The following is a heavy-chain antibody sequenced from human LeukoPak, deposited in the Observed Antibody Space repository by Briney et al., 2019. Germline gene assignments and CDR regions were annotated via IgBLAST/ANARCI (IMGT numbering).Heavy chain of an antibody. CDR1: GFTFSSYW. Sequence: GGSLRLSCAASGFTFSSYWMHWVRQAPGKGLVWVSRINGDGSSTNYADSVKGRFTISRDNARNTLYLQMNSLRAEDTAVYYCARDGIQADYGDFLDYWGQGTLVTVSS. CDR2: INGDGSST. J-gene: IGHJ4*02. V-gene: IGHV3-74*01. CDR3: ARDGIQADYGDFLDY. D-gene: IGHD4-17*01.